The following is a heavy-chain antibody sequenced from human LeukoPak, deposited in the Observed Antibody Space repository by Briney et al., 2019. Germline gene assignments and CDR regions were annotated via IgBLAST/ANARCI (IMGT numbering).Heavy chain of an antibody. J-gene: IGHJ4*02. CDR1: GFTFSSYS. CDR3: AREQTEYGSGSLD. V-gene: IGHV3-21*01. D-gene: IGHD3-10*01. Sequence: KPGGSLRLSCAASGFTFSSYSMNWVRQAPGKGLEWVSSISSSSSYICYADSVKGRFTISRDNAKNSLYLQKNSPRAEDTAVYYCAREQTEYGSGSLDWGQGTLVTVSS. CDR2: ISSSSSYI.